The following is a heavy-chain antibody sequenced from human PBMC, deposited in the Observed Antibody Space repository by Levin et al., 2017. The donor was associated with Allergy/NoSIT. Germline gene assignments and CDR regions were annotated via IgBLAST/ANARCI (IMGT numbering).Heavy chain of an antibody. CDR1: GYTFSSYD. J-gene: IGHJ4*02. D-gene: IGHD6-19*01. CDR3: SRGLGWSDDF. V-gene: IGHV1-8*01. Sequence: KISCKASGYTFSSYDINWVRQATGQGLEWLGWMNPSNGNTGYAQKFQGRITMTRDTSINTAYMELSSLRSEDSAVYYCSRGLGWSDDFWGQGTLVTVSS. CDR2: MNPSNGNT.